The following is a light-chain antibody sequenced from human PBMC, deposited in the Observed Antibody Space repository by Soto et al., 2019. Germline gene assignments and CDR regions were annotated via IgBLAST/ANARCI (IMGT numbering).Light chain of an antibody. J-gene: IGLJ1*01. CDR2: DVT. CDR3: CSYAGSYSYV. V-gene: IGLV2-11*01. CDR1: SSDVGGYNY. Sequence: SSDVGGYNYVSWYQQHPDKAPRVIIYDVTKRPSGVPDRFSGSKSGNTAALTISGLQAEDEADYYCCSYAGSYSYVFGSGTKVTVL.